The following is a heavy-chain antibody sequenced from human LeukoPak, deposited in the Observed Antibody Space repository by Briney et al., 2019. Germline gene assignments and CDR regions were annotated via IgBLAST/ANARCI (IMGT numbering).Heavy chain of an antibody. CDR1: GYTFTSYG. D-gene: IGHD2-2*01. Sequence: ASVKVSCKASGYTFTSYGISWVRQAPGQGLEWMGWISAYNGNTNYAQKLQGRVTMTTDTSTSTAYMELRSLRSDDTAVYYCARTGYCSSTSCYENYFDYWGQGTLVTVSS. CDR2: ISAYNGNT. V-gene: IGHV1-18*01. J-gene: IGHJ4*02. CDR3: ARTGYCSSTSCYENYFDY.